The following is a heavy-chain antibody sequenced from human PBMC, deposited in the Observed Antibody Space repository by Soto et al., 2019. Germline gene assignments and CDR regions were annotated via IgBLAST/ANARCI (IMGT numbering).Heavy chain of an antibody. V-gene: IGHV3-21*01. CDR3: ARAMIAANNYYYYYMDV. CDR1: GFTFSSYS. J-gene: IGHJ6*03. CDR2: ISSSSSYI. Sequence: GGSLRLSCAASGFTFSSYSMNWVRQAPGKGLEWVSSISSSSSYIYYADSVKGRFTISRDNAKNSLYLQMNSLRAEDTAVYYCARAMIAANNYYYYYMDVWGKGTTVTVSS. D-gene: IGHD2-21*01.